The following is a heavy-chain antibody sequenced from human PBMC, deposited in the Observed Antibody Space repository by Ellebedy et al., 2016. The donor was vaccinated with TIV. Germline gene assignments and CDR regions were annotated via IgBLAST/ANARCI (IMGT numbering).Heavy chain of an antibody. J-gene: IGHJ5*02. Sequence: SLKISXVASGFSFSSYWMHWVRQTPGKGLVWVSGISWNSGSIGYADSVKGRFTISRDNAKNSLYLQMNSLRAEDTALYYCAAFEVTSLVSNPQSTDWFNPWGQGTLVTVSS. D-gene: IGHD2-21*02. V-gene: IGHV3-9*01. CDR3: AAFEVTSLVSNPQSTDWFNP. CDR1: GFSFSSYW. CDR2: ISWNSGSI.